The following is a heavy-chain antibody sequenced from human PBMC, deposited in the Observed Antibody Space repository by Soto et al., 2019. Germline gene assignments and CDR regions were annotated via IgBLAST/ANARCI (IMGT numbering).Heavy chain of an antibody. Sequence: ASETLSLTCTVSGGSISSSSYYWGWIRQPPGKGLEWIGSLYYSGSTYYNPSLKSRVTISVDTSKNQFSLKLSSVTAADTAVYYCARYLSSSFNYCDYWGQGTLVNVSS. CDR3: ARYLSSSFNYCDY. V-gene: IGHV4-39*01. CDR1: GGSISSSSYY. D-gene: IGHD6-13*01. J-gene: IGHJ4*02. CDR2: LYYSGST.